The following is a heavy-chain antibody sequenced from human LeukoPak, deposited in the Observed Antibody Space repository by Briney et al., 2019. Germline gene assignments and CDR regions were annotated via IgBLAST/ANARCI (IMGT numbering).Heavy chain of an antibody. CDR2: IIPIFGTA. CDR3: ARDPEPPSYCSSTSCAGAWPTHHY. V-gene: IGHV1-69*13. CDR1: GGTFSSYA. D-gene: IGHD2-2*01. Sequence: ASVKVSCEASGGTFSSYAISWVRQAPGQGLEWMGGIIPIFGTANYAQKFQGRVTITADESTSTAYMELSSLRSEDTAVYYCARDPEPPSYCSSTSCAGAWPTHHYWGQGTLVTVSS. J-gene: IGHJ4*02.